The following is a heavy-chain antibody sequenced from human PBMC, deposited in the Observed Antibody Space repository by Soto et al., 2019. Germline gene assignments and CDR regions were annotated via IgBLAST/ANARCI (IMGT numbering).Heavy chain of an antibody. V-gene: IGHV1-18*04. CDR3: HRDCARGRMVRGWWAFAI. CDR2: ISAYNGNT. Sequence: QVQLVQSGAEVKKPGASVKVSCTASGYTFISYAISWVRQAPGQGLEWMGWISAYNGNTNYAQKVQGRVTMTKDTSTSTAYMELKDLGLDDTAVYYCHRDCARGRMVRGWWAFAIWGQGTVVTASS. CDR1: GYTFISYA. D-gene: IGHD3-10*01. J-gene: IGHJ3*02.